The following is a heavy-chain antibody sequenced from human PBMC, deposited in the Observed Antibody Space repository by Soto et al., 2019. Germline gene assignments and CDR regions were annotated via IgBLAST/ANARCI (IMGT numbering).Heavy chain of an antibody. CDR1: GGSISSYY. CDR2: IYYSGST. Sequence: SETLSLTCTVSGGSISSYYWSWIRQPPGKELEWIGYIYYSGSTNYNPSLKSRVTISVDTSKNQFSLKLSSVTAADTAVYYCAREGYDSSGPDYWGQGTLVTVSS. CDR3: AREGYDSSGPDY. J-gene: IGHJ4*02. V-gene: IGHV4-59*01. D-gene: IGHD3-22*01.